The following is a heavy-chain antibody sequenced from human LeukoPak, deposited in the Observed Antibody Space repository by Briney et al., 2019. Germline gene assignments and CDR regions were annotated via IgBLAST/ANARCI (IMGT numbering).Heavy chain of an antibody. CDR1: GFTFSNYA. V-gene: IGHV3-23*01. J-gene: IGHJ4*02. D-gene: IGHD6-13*01. CDR2: SSSSGGGT. CDR3: AKAVAAAGTGFDY. Sequence: TGGSLRLSCAASGFTFSNYAMTWVRQAPGKGLEWVSGSSSSGGGTYYADSVKGRFTVSRDNSKNTLYLQMNSLRAEDTAVYYCAKAVAAAGTGFDYWGQGTLVTVSS.